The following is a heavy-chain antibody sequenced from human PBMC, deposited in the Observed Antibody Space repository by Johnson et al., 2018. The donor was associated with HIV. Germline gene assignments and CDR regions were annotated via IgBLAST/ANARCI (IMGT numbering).Heavy chain of an antibody. CDR3: ARSRYDSSGYGI. J-gene: IGHJ3*02. CDR2: ISYDGSNK. CDR1: GFTFSSYA. Sequence: QVQLVESGGGVVQPGRSLRLSCAASGFTFSSYAMHWVRQAPGKGLEWVAVISYDGSNKYYADSVKGRFTISRDNSKNTLYLQMNSLRAEDTAVYYCARSRYDSSGYGIWSQGTMVTVSA. V-gene: IGHV3-30-3*01. D-gene: IGHD3-22*01.